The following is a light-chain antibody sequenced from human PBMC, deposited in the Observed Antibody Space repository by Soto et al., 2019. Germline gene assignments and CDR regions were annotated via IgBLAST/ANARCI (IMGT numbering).Light chain of an antibody. CDR2: GAS. CDR3: QQYGSSPPWT. Sequence: EVVLTQSPDTLSFSPGDRATLSCRASQSISTLLAWYQQKPGQAPRLLIYGASSRATGIPDRFSGSGSGTDFTLTISRLEPEDFAVYYCQQYGSSPPWTFGQGTKVDTK. J-gene: IGKJ1*01. V-gene: IGKV3-20*01. CDR1: QSISTL.